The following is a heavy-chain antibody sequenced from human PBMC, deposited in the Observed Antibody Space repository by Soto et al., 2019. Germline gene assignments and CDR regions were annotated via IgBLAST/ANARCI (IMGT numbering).Heavy chain of an antibody. CDR3: AREGTGYSAFDI. V-gene: IGHV1-2*02. CDR2: INPKSGGT. J-gene: IGHJ3*02. D-gene: IGHD3-9*01. Sequence: ASVKGSWKASGYAFSGYYMHWGRQAPGQGLEWMGWINPKSGGTKYVQKFQGRVTMTRDTSSNTVYMDLSRLTSDDTAVYYCAREGTGYSAFDIWGQGTMVTVSS. CDR1: GYAFSGYY.